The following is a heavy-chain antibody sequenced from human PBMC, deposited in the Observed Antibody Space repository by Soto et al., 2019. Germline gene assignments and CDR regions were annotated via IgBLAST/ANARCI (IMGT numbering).Heavy chain of an antibody. J-gene: IGHJ4*02. CDR1: GGSISSYY. V-gene: IGHV4-59*01. CDR3: ARVGMLVELWAFDY. D-gene: IGHD2-21*01. CDR2: IYYSGST. Sequence: PSETLSLTCTVSGGSISSYYWSWIRQPPGKGLEWIGYIYYSGSTNYNPSLKSRVTISVDTSKNQFSLKLSSVTAADTAVYYCARVGMLVELWAFDYWGQGTLVTVSS.